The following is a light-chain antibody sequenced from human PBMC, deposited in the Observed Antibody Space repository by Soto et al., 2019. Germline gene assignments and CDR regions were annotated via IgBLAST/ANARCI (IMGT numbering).Light chain of an antibody. CDR1: QDINKW. CDR3: QQYNNWIT. V-gene: IGKV1-12*01. J-gene: IGKJ5*01. CDR2: SAS. Sequence: DIQVTQSPSSVAASVGYRVSISCRASQDINKWLAWYQQKPGTAPKLLIYSASSLYTGVPSRLSGSGSGTDFTLTISSLQPEDFAVYYCQQYNNWITFGQGTRLEIK.